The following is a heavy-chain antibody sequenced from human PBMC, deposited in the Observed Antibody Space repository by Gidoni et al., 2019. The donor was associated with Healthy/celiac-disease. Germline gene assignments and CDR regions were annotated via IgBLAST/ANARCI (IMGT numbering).Heavy chain of an antibody. CDR3: AKVMHYSSGWYVEYFDY. D-gene: IGHD6-19*01. V-gene: IGHV3-23*01. J-gene: IGHJ4*02. Sequence: EVQLLESGGGLVQPGGSLRLSCAAPGFTFTSFAMSWVRQAPGKGLEWVSAISGSGGSTYYADSVKGRFTISRDNSKNTLYLQMNSLRAEDTAVYYCAKVMHYSSGWYVEYFDYWGQGTLVTVSS. CDR2: ISGSGGST. CDR1: GFTFTSFA.